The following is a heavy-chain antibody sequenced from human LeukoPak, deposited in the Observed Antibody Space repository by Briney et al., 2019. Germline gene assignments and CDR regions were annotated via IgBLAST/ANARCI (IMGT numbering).Heavy chain of an antibody. CDR2: IIPIFGTA. Sequence: SVKVSCKAFGGTFSSYAISWVRQAPGQGLEWMGGIIPIFGTANYAQKFQGRVTITTDESTSTAYMELSSLRSEDTAVYYCARDGRGYSYGFDYWGQETLVTVSS. J-gene: IGHJ4*02. V-gene: IGHV1-69*05. D-gene: IGHD5-18*01. CDR3: ARDGRGYSYGFDY. CDR1: GGTFSSYA.